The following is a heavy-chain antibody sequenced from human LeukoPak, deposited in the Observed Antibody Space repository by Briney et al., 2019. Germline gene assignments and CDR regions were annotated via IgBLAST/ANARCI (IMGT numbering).Heavy chain of an antibody. Sequence: GGSLRLSCAASGFTFSSYAMHWVRQAPGKGLEWVAVISYDGSNKYYADSVKGRFTISRDNAKNSLYLQMNSLRAEDTAVYYCASPLWVVSPGHDAFDIWGQGTMVTVSS. CDR3: ASPLWVVSPGHDAFDI. CDR2: ISYDGSNK. CDR1: GFTFSSYA. V-gene: IGHV3-30-3*01. D-gene: IGHD3-10*01. J-gene: IGHJ3*02.